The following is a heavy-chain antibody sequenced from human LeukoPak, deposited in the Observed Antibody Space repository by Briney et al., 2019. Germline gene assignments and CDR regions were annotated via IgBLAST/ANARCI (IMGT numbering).Heavy chain of an antibody. CDR3: ARDPGPSGSYLFDY. Sequence: SETLSLTCAVYGGSFSGYYWSWIRQPPGKGLEWIGEINHSGSTNYNPSLKSRVTISVDTSKNQFSLKLSSVTAADTAVYYCARDPGPSGSYLFDYWGQGTLITVSS. D-gene: IGHD1-26*01. J-gene: IGHJ4*02. CDR1: GGSFSGYY. V-gene: IGHV4-34*01. CDR2: INHSGST.